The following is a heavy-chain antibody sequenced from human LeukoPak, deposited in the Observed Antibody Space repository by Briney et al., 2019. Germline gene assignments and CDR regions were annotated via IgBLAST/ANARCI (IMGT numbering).Heavy chain of an antibody. Sequence: ASVKVSCKASGYTFTGYYMHWVRQAPGQGLEWMGWINPNSGGTSYAQKFQGRVTMTRDTSISTAYMELSRLRSDDTAVYYCARGRVTIFGVVTLRGEFDPWGQGTLVTVSS. CDR3: ARGRVTIFGVVTLRGEFDP. V-gene: IGHV1-2*02. CDR1: GYTFTGYY. D-gene: IGHD3-3*01. J-gene: IGHJ5*02. CDR2: INPNSGGT.